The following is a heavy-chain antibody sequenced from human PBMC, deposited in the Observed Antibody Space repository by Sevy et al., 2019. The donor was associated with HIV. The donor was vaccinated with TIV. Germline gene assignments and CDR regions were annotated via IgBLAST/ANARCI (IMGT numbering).Heavy chain of an antibody. CDR1: GFTLSSYG. CDR2: IRYDGSNK. Sequence: GGSLRLSCAVSGFTLSSYGMHWVRQAPGKGLEWVAVIRYDGSNKNYADSVKGRFTISRDNSKNTLYLQMNSLRAEDTAVYYCAKGFYGVTIFGVASYGMDVWGQGTTVTVSS. V-gene: IGHV3-30*02. CDR3: AKGFYGVTIFGVASYGMDV. D-gene: IGHD3-3*01. J-gene: IGHJ6*02.